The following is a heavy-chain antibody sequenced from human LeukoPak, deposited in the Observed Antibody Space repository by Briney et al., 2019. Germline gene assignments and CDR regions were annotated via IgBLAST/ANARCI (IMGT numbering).Heavy chain of an antibody. CDR1: GGSISSSSYY. V-gene: IGHV4-39*01. J-gene: IGHJ4*02. CDR3: ARRIAVAGRPFDY. CDR2: IYYSGGT. Sequence: SETLSLTCTVSGGSISSSSYYWGWIRQPPGKGLEWIGSIYYSGGTYYNPSLRSRVTISVDTSKNQFSLKLSSVTAADTAVYYCARRIAVAGRPFDYWGQGTLVTV. D-gene: IGHD6-19*01.